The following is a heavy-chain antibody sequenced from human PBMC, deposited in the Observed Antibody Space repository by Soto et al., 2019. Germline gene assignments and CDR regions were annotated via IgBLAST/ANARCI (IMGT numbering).Heavy chain of an antibody. V-gene: IGHV3-23*01. Sequence: GGSLRLSCAASGFTFSSYSMNWVRQAPGKGLEWVSAISGSGGSTYYADSVKGRFTISRDNSKNTLYLQMNSLRAEDTAVYYCAKDLAPRVVAATYYYYGMDVWGQGTTVTVSS. D-gene: IGHD2-15*01. CDR3: AKDLAPRVVAATYYYYGMDV. CDR2: ISGSGGST. J-gene: IGHJ6*02. CDR1: GFTFSSYS.